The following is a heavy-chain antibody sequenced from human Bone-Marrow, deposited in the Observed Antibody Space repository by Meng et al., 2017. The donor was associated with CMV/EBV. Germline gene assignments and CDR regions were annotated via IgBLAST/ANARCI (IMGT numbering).Heavy chain of an antibody. D-gene: IGHD7-27*01. Sequence: ASVKVSCKASGYTFTDYYMHWVREAHGQGLEWMAWINPKSGDTNYAQQFQGRVTLTRDTCITTAYLERSSLRSADTAVYYCVRELTGATGPPYWGQGTRVTVSS. CDR3: VRELTGATGPPY. CDR2: INPKSGDT. J-gene: IGHJ4*02. CDR1: GYTFTDYY. V-gene: IGHV1-2*02.